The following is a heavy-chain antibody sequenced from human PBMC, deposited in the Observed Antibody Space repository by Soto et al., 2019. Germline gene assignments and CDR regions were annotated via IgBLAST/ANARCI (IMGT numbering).Heavy chain of an antibody. D-gene: IGHD3-3*01. Sequence: ASETLSLTCAVYGGSFSGYYWSWIRQPPGKGLEWIGEINHSGSTNYNPSLKSRVTISVDTSKNQFSLKLSSVTAADTAVYYCARGPPRGFLEWLLSGPHDVWGQGTTVTVSS. CDR1: GGSFSGYY. J-gene: IGHJ6*02. V-gene: IGHV4-34*01. CDR2: INHSGST. CDR3: ARGPPRGFLEWLLSGPHDV.